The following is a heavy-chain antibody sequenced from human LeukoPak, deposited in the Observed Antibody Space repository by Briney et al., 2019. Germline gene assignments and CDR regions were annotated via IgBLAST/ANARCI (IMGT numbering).Heavy chain of an antibody. CDR1: GLTFSSYD. V-gene: IGHV3-48*03. CDR2: ITSSGSTI. D-gene: IGHD3-10*01. Sequence: GGSLRLSCAPSGLTFSSYDMNWVRQAPGKGLKGVSYITSSGSTIYNADSVKGRFTISRDNAKNSLYLQMNSLRAEDTAVYYCARVPLGNYYGSGSYYLGYWGQGTLVTVSS. CDR3: ARVPLGNYYGSGSYYLGY. J-gene: IGHJ4*02.